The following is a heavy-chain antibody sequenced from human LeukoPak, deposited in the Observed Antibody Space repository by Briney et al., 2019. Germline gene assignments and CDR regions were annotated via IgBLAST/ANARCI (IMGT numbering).Heavy chain of an antibody. J-gene: IGHJ5*02. CDR2: IYYSGST. CDR1: GGSISSYY. V-gene: IGHV4-59*01. Sequence: SETLSLTCTVSGGSISSYYWSWIRQPPGKGLEWIGYIYYSGSTNYNPSLKSRVTISVDTSKNQFSLKLSSVTAADTAVYYCARSYYDFWSGSMGSNWFDPWGQGTLVTVSS. D-gene: IGHD3-3*01. CDR3: ARSYYDFWSGSMGSNWFDP.